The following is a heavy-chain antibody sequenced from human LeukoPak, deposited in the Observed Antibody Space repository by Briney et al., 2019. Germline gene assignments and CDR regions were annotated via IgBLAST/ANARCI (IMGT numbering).Heavy chain of an antibody. V-gene: IGHV4-59*08. CDR3: ASNVDTSMAVIGAFDI. Sequence: PSETLSLTCKVSGGSISSYYWSWIRQPPGKGLEWIGFIYYRGTTSHNPSLKSRVMISVVTSKNQFSLKLSSVTAADTAMYYCASNVDTSMAVIGAFDIWGQRTLVSVSS. CDR2: IYYRGTT. CDR1: GGSISSYY. D-gene: IGHD5-18*01. J-gene: IGHJ3*02.